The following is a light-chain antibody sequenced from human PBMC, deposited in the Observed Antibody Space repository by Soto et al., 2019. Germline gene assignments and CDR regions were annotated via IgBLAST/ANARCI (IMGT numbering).Light chain of an antibody. J-gene: IGLJ1*01. Sequence: QSVLTQPPSVSAAPGQRVTISCSGSASNVGTQFVSWYQHRPGAAPKLLIYDNDERPSEIPDRFSGSKSDTSATLTITGVQIGDEADYYWSSHAGSHFSPHYAFGSGTKLTVL. V-gene: IGLV1-51*01. CDR1: ASNVGTQF. CDR2: DND. CDR3: SSHAGSHFSPHYA.